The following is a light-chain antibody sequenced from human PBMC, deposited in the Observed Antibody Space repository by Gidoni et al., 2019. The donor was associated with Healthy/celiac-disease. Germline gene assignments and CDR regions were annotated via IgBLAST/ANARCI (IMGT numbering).Light chain of an antibody. J-gene: IGKJ4*01. CDR1: QGISSY. CDR3: QQYYSPLIT. Sequence: AIRMTQSPSSFSASTGDRVTITSRASQGISSYLAWYQQKPGKAPKLLIYAASTLQSGVPSRFSGSGSGTDFTLTISCLQSEDFATYYCQQYYSPLITFGGGTKVEIK. V-gene: IGKV1-8*01. CDR2: AAS.